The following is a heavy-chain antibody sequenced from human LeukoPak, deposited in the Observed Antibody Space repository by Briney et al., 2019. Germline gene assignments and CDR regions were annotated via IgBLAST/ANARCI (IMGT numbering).Heavy chain of an antibody. Sequence: SETLSLTCTVSGGSISSYYWSWIRQPPGKGLEWIGYIYCSGSTNYNPSLKSRVTISVDTSKNQFSLKLSSVTAADTAVYYCARIGTDYYDSSGYEFDYWGQGTLVTVSS. V-gene: IGHV4-59*08. CDR3: ARIGTDYYDSSGYEFDY. CDR1: GGSISSYY. J-gene: IGHJ4*02. D-gene: IGHD3-22*01. CDR2: IYCSGST.